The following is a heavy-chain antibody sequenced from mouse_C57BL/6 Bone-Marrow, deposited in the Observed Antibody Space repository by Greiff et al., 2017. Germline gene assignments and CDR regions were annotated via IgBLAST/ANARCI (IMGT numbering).Heavy chain of an antibody. D-gene: IGHD1-1*01. CDR2: IDPANGNT. J-gene: IGHJ2*01. CDR1: GFNIKNTY. Sequence: VQLKQSVAELVRPGASVKLSCTASGFNIKNTYMHWVKQRPEQGLEWIGRIDPANGNTKYAPKFQGKATITADTSSNTAYLQLSSLTSEDTAIYYCARSYYYGSSYDFFDYWGQGTTLTVSS. CDR3: ARSYYYGSSYDFFDY. V-gene: IGHV14-3*01.